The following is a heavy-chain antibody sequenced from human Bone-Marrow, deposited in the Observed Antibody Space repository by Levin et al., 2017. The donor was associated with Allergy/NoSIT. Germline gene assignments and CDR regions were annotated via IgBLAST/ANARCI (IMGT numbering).Heavy chain of an antibody. CDR1: GFRFTNYA. V-gene: IGHV3-30*03. D-gene: IGHD2-2*01. Sequence: AGGSLRLSCAASGFRFTNYAMHWVRQAPGKGLEWVAVISHDRGQTYYIDSVKGRFTISRDNSKDTLYLQMNSLTAEDAGIYYCARLPYPAAMVYYYYGMDVWGQGTTVTVSS. CDR3: ARLPYPAAMVYYYYGMDV. J-gene: IGHJ6*02. CDR2: ISHDRGQT.